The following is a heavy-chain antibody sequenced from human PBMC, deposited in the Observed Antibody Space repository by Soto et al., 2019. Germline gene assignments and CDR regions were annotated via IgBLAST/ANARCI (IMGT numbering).Heavy chain of an antibody. CDR1: GFTFGTYA. CDR3: AKGMNYDYDYSLDV. CDR2: ILYDGSNK. J-gene: IGHJ6*02. V-gene: IGHV3-30*18. Sequence: QVQLVESGGGVVQPGRSLRLSCAASGFTFGTYAMHWVRQAPGQGLEWVAVILYDGSNKYYADSVRGRFTISRDKSKNTVYLQMNSLRAEDTAVYDCAKGMNYDYDYSLDVWGQGTTVTVSS.